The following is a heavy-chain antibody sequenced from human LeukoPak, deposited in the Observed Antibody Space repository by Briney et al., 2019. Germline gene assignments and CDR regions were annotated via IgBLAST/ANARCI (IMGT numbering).Heavy chain of an antibody. J-gene: IGHJ4*02. D-gene: IGHD3-9*01. CDR1: GASIGSSLYF. CDR2: IYYRPTT. V-gene: IGHV4-39*01. CDR3: ARRPRYGPYYFDY. Sequence: SETLSLTCTVSGASIGSSLYFWGWFRQPPGKGLEWIGSIYYRPTTYYNPSLKSRVTISVDTSKNQFSLKLSSVTAADTAVYYCARRPRYGPYYFDYWGQGTLVTVSS.